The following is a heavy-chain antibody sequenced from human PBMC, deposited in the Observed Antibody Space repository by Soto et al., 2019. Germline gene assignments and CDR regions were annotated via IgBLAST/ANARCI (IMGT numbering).Heavy chain of an antibody. V-gene: IGHV4-30-4*01. J-gene: IGHJ4*02. CDR1: GGSISSGDYY. CDR3: ARWLGYGPHFDY. CDR2: IYYSGST. D-gene: IGHD5-12*01. Sequence: HSETLSLTCTVSGGSISSGDYYWSWIRQPPGKGLEWIGYIYYSGSTYYNPSLKSRVTISVDTSKNQFSLKLSSVTAADTAVYYCARWLGYGPHFDYWXQGTLVTVSS.